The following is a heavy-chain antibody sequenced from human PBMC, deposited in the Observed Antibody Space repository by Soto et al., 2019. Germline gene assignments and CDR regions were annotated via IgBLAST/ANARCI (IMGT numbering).Heavy chain of an antibody. CDR1: GDSVSNNSTA. CDR3: ERERYGDYGRGTFDI. Sequence: SQTLSLTCAISGDSVSNNSTAWNWIRQSPSRGLEWLGRTYYRSKWYNDYAVSVKSRIIINPDTSKNQFSLQLNSVTPEDTAVYYCERERYGDYGRGTFDIWGQGTMVTV. V-gene: IGHV6-1*01. D-gene: IGHD4-17*01. CDR2: TYYRSKWYN. J-gene: IGHJ3*02.